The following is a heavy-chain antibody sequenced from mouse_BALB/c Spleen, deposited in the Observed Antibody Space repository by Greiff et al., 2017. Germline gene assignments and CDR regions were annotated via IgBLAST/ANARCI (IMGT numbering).Heavy chain of an antibody. D-gene: IGHD2-4*01. CDR3: ARGRSTMITTGAMDY. Sequence: EVHLVESGGGLVQPGGSLKLSCAASGFTFSSYAMSWVRQTPEKRLEWVASISSGGSTYYPDSVKGRFTISRDNARNILYLQMSSLRSEDTAMYYCARGRSTMITTGAMDYWGQGTSVTVSS. CDR2: ISSGGST. J-gene: IGHJ4*01. V-gene: IGHV5-6-5*01. CDR1: GFTFSSYA.